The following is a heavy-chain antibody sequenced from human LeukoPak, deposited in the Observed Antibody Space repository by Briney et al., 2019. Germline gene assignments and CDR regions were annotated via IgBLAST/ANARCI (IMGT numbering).Heavy chain of an antibody. CDR3: AKERSGINDVGHGVFDY. D-gene: IGHD2-8*01. CDR1: GFIFSSYA. CDR2: ISCSGGST. J-gene: IGHJ4*02. Sequence: PGGSLRLSCAASGFIFSSYAMSWVRQAPGRGLEWVSTISCSGGSTYYADSVKGRFTISRDNSKSTVYLQMNSLRAEDTAVYYCAKERSGINDVGHGVFDYWGQGTLVTVSS. V-gene: IGHV3-23*01.